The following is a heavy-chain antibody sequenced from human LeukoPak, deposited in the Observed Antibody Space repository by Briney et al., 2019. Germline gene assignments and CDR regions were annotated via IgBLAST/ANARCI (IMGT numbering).Heavy chain of an antibody. V-gene: IGHV3-21*01. D-gene: IGHD3-9*01. CDR1: GFTFSSYS. CDR2: ISSSSSYI. J-gene: IGHJ4*02. CDR3: AGDFDRSGDYHHFDV. Sequence: PGGSLRLSCAASGFTFSSYSMNWVRQAPGKGLEWVSSISSSSSYIYYADSVKGRFTISRDNAKNSLYLQMDSLRGEDTAVYYCAGDFDRSGDYHHFDVWGQGTLVTVSS.